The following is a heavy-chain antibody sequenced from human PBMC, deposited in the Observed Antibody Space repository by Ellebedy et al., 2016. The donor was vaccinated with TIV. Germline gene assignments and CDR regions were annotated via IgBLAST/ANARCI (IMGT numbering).Heavy chain of an antibody. D-gene: IGHD3-9*01. CDR2: MNPNSGDT. V-gene: IGHV1-8*03. J-gene: IGHJ5*02. CDR1: GGTFSSYA. Sequence: AASVKVSCKASGGTFSSYAINWVRQATGQGLEWMGWMNPNSGDTGYAQKFQGRVTITRDPSINPAYMELSSLRSEDTAVYYCARNPAQTGYFDPWGQGTLVTVSS. CDR3: ARNPAQTGYFDP.